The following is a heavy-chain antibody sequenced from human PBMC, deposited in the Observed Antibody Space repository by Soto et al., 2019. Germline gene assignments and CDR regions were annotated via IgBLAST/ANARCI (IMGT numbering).Heavy chain of an antibody. D-gene: IGHD2-2*01. Sequence: PSETLSLTCAVSGGSISRYYWNWIRQPPGKGLEWIGYIYYSGSTNYNPSLKSRATISLDTSKIQISLQLTSVTAADTPVYYCARPAPEGKILCRYENWFDPWRQGNLVTVS. CDR3: ARPAPEGKILCRYENWFDP. J-gene: IGHJ5*02. V-gene: IGHV4-59*01. CDR1: GGSISRYY. CDR2: IYYSGST.